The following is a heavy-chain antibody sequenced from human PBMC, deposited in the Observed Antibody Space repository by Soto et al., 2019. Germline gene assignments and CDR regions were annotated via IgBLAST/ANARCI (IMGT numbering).Heavy chain of an antibody. Sequence: QVQLVESGGGVVQPGRSLRLSCAASGFTFSSYGMHWVRQAPGKGLEWVAVIWYDGSNKYYADSVKGRFTISRDNSKNPLYLQMNSLRVEDTAVYYCARGIATAALDYWGQGTLVTVSS. CDR3: ARGIATAALDY. D-gene: IGHD6-13*01. J-gene: IGHJ4*02. V-gene: IGHV3-33*01. CDR1: GFTFSSYG. CDR2: IWYDGSNK.